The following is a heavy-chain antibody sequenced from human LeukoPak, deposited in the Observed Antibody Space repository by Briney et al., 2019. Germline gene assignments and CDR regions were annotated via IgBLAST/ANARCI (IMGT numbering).Heavy chain of an antibody. CDR1: GGSISSYY. CDR2: IYTSGST. Sequence: VKPSETLSLTCTVSGGSISSYYWSWIRQPPGKGLEWIGYIYTSGSTNYNPSLKSRVTISVDTSKNQFSLKLSSVTAADTAVYYCARKEGRNVGGHAFDIWGQGTMVTVSS. V-gene: IGHV4-4*09. CDR3: ARKEGRNVGGHAFDI. J-gene: IGHJ3*02.